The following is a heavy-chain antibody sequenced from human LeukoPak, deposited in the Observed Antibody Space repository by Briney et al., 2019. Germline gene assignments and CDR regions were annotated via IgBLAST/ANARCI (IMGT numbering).Heavy chain of an antibody. Sequence: PGGSLRLSCAASGFTFSSYGMHWVRQAPGKGLEWVAVIWYDGSNKYYADSVKGRFTISRDNSKNTLYLQMNSLRAKDTAVYYCAKDFESYDSSGYYYYWGQGTLVTVSS. CDR2: IWYDGSNK. V-gene: IGHV3-33*06. D-gene: IGHD3-22*01. CDR1: GFTFSSYG. J-gene: IGHJ4*02. CDR3: AKDFESYDSSGYYYY.